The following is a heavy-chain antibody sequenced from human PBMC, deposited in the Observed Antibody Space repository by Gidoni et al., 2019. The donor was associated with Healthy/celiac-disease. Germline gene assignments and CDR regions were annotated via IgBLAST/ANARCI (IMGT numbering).Heavy chain of an antibody. D-gene: IGHD3-3*01. Sequence: QVQLQQWGAGLLKPSETLSLTCAVYGGSFSGYYWSWIRQPPGKGLEWIGEINHSGSTNYNPSLKSRVTISVDTSKNQFSLKLSSVPAADTAVYYCARGEDFWSGYPYYFDYWGQGTLVTVSS. CDR3: ARGEDFWSGYPYYFDY. V-gene: IGHV4-34*01. CDR2: INHSGST. CDR1: GGSFSGYY. J-gene: IGHJ4*02.